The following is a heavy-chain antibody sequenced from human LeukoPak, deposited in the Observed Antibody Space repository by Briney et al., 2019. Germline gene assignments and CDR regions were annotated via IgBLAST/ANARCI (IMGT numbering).Heavy chain of an antibody. CDR1: GGSISSGGYY. J-gene: IGHJ6*03. CDR3: ARGLGGYCSSTSCYYYYYMDV. D-gene: IGHD2-2*01. Sequence: SETLSLTCTVSGGSISSGGYYWSWIRQHPGKGLEWIGYIYYSGSTYYNPSLKSRVTISVDTSKNQFSLKLSSVTAADTAVYYCARGLGGYCSSTSCYYYYYMDVWGKGTTVTVSS. V-gene: IGHV4-31*03. CDR2: IYYSGST.